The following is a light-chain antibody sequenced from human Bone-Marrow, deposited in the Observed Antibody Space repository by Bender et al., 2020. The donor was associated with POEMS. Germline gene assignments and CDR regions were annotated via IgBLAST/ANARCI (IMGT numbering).Light chain of an antibody. Sequence: QSALTQPPSASGSPGQSVTISCTGTSSDVGGYNLVSWYQQYPGKAPKLMIYDVSKRPSGVPDRFSGSKSGSSASLAITGLQADDEADYYCQSYDSSLSAWVFGGGTKLTVL. J-gene: IGLJ3*02. CDR1: SSDVGGYNL. CDR2: DVS. CDR3: QSYDSSLSAWV. V-gene: IGLV2-8*01.